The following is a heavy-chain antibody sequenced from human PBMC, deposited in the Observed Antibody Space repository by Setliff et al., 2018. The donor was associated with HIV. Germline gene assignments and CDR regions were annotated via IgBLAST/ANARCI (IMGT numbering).Heavy chain of an antibody. CDR2: ISSSSSSI. CDR1: GFTFSRYS. CDR3: VRGPQFTPH. Sequence: GGSLRLSCAASGFTFSRYSMNWVRQAPGKGLEWVSYISSSSSSIYHADSVKGRFTISRDNAKNTLYLQMNRRRADDTAVYYCVRGPQFTPHWGQGTLVTVSS. V-gene: IGHV3-48*04. D-gene: IGHD3-16*01. J-gene: IGHJ4*02.